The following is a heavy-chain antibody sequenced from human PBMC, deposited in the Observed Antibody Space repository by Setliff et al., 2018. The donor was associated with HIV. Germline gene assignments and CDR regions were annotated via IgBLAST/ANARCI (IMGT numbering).Heavy chain of an antibody. J-gene: IGHJ6*02. V-gene: IGHV4-30-4*08. CDR1: GDSLRGGDYY. CDR3: ARDQGLELRGDYYYYGMDV. D-gene: IGHD1-7*01. Sequence: PSETLSLTCSVSGDSLRGGDYYYNWIRQSPEKGLEWIGYVSHTGYTYYNPSLKSRVTISVDTSKNQFSLNLSSVTAADTAVYYCARDQGLELRGDYYYYGMDVWGQGTTVTVSS. CDR2: VSHTGYT.